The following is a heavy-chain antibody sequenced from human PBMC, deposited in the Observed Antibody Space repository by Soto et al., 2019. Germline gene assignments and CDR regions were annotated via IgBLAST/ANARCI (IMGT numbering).Heavy chain of an antibody. CDR1: GYTFTSYG. Sequence: ASVKVSCKASGYTFTSYGISWVRQATGQGLEWMGWISAYNGNTNYAQKLQGRVTMTTDTSTSTAYMELRSLRSDDTAVYYCAREGEYRSGSYSQDDAFDIWGQGTMVTVSS. J-gene: IGHJ3*02. D-gene: IGHD1-26*01. CDR2: ISAYNGNT. V-gene: IGHV1-18*01. CDR3: AREGEYRSGSYSQDDAFDI.